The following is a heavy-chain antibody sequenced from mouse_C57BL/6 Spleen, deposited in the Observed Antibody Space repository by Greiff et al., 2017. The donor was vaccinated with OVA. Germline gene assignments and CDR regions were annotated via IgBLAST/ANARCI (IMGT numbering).Heavy chain of an antibody. D-gene: IGHD1-1*01. CDR1: GFTFSDAW. CDR3: TRAHYYGSSYYFDY. J-gene: IGHJ2*01. CDR2: IRNKANNHAT. Sequence: EVKLVESGGGLVQPGGSMKLSCAASGFTFSDAWMDWVRQSPEKGLEWVAEIRNKANNHATYYAESVKGRFTISRDDSKSSVYLQMNSLRAEDTGIYYCTRAHYYGSSYYFDYWGQGTTLTVSS. V-gene: IGHV6-6*01.